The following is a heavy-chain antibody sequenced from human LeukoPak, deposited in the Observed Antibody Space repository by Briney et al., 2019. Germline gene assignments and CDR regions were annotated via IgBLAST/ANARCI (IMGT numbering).Heavy chain of an antibody. D-gene: IGHD5-18*01. V-gene: IGHV3-23*01. CDR3: AKRGGYSYGPYYFDY. Sequence: PGGSLRLSCAASGFTFSSYAMSWVRQAPGKGLEWVSAISGSGGSTYYADSVKGRFTISRDNSKNTLYLQMNSLRAEDTAVYYWAKRGGYSYGPYYFDYWGQGTLVTVSS. CDR2: ISGSGGST. CDR1: GFTFSSYA. J-gene: IGHJ4*02.